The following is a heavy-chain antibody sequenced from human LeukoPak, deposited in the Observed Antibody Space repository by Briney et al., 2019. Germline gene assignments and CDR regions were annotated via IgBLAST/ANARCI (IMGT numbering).Heavy chain of an antibody. J-gene: IGHJ6*02. Sequence: SETLSLTCTVSGGSISSSSYYWGWIRQPPGKGLEWIGSIYYSGSTYYNPSLKSRVTISVDTSKNQFSLKLSSVTAADTAVYYCARELYSSSYHYYYGMDVWGQGTTVTVSS. CDR3: ARELYSSSYHYYYGMDV. CDR2: IYYSGST. CDR1: GGSISSSSYY. D-gene: IGHD6-13*01. V-gene: IGHV4-39*07.